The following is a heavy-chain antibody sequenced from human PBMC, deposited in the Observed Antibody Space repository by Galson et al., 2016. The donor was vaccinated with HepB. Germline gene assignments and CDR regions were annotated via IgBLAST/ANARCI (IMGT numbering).Heavy chain of an antibody. V-gene: IGHV4-31*03. J-gene: IGHJ4*02. CDR3: ARGYSGYGFDS. Sequence: TLSLTCPVSAGSISSGGYYWSWIRQQPGKGLEWIAYIYYSGITHHNPSLKSRVSISVDTSKNQFSLKLSSVTAADTAVYYCARGYSGYGFDSWGQGTLVTVSS. CDR1: AGSISSGGYY. D-gene: IGHD5-12*01. CDR2: IYYSGIT.